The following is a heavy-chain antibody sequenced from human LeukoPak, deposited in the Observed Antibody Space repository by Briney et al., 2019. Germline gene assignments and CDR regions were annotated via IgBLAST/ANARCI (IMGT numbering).Heavy chain of an antibody. Sequence: GGSLRLSCAASGFTFNNYAMSWVRQAPGKGLEWVSAISASGGSTFYADSVKGRFTVSRDNSKNTLYLQMNSLRAEDTAVYYCAKHLEYSSSGVAYWGQGTLVTVSS. J-gene: IGHJ4*02. V-gene: IGHV3-23*01. CDR1: GFTFNNYA. CDR3: AKHLEYSSSGVAY. CDR2: ISASGGST. D-gene: IGHD6-6*01.